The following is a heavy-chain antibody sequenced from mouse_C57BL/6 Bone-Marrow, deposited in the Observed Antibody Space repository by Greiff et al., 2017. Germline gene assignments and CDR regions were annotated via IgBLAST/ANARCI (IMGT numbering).Heavy chain of an antibody. CDR3: ARRGYYAMDY. Sequence: QVQLQQPGAELVMPGASVKLSCKASGYTFTSYWMHWVKQRPGHGLEWIGEIDPSDSYTNYNQKFKGKSTLTVDKSSSTAYMQLSSLTSEDSAVYYCARRGYYAMDYWGQGTSVTVSS. J-gene: IGHJ4*01. CDR1: GYTFTSYW. V-gene: IGHV1-69*01. CDR2: IDPSDSYT.